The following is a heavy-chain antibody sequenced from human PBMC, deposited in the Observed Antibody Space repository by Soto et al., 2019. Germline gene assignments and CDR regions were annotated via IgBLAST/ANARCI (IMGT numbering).Heavy chain of an antibody. V-gene: IGHV4-4*07. CDR1: GGSIRSYY. D-gene: IGHD1-26*01. CDR2: IYTTGST. Sequence: LSLTCNVSGGSIRSYYWSWIRQPAGKPLEWIGRIYTTGSTNYNPSLKSRVTMSIDTSKSQFSLKVSSVTAADTAVYYCAREGASGFGMDVWGQGTTVTVS. CDR3: AREGASGFGMDV. J-gene: IGHJ6*02.